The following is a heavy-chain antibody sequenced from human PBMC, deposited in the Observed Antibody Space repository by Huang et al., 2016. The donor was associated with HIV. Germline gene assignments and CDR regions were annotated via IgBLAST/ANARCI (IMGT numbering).Heavy chain of an antibody. D-gene: IGHD6-19*01. Sequence: QVQPRQWGAGLVKPSETLSLTCAVYGGSFSGYYWTGIRQSPGKGLDWIVEINHIGKTNYQPSLKSRVTLSRDTSKNQFSLQLISVSAADTGVYFCAREKAADSAWYGVYYFDYWGEGALVTVTS. V-gene: IGHV4-34*01. CDR2: INHIGKT. CDR1: GGSFSGYY. CDR3: AREKAADSAWYGVYYFDY. J-gene: IGHJ4*02.